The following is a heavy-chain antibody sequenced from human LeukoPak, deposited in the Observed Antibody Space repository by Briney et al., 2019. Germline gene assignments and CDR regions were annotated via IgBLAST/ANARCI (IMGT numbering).Heavy chain of an antibody. J-gene: IGHJ6*02. CDR2: ISRNGGST. CDR1: GFTFDSYA. V-gene: IGHV3-64*01. Sequence: GGSLRLSCAASGFTFDSYAMHWVRQAPGKGLEYVSAISRNGGSTFYANSVKGRFTISRDNSKNTLYLQMGSLRAEDTAVYYCARGGRGHDFSPNYCYGLDVWGQGTAVTVS. CDR3: ARGGRGHDFSPNYCYGLDV. D-gene: IGHD5-12*01.